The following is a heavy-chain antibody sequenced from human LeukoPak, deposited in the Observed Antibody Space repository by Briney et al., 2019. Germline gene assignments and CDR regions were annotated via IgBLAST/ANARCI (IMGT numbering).Heavy chain of an antibody. V-gene: IGHV3-11*01. J-gene: IGHJ4*02. D-gene: IGHD2-2*01. CDR3: ARVISSASCALDY. CDR2: ISGSGSTI. Sequence: GGSLRLSCAASGFTFSDYYMSWIRQAPGKGLEWVSYISGSGSTIYYTDSVKGRFTISRDNAKNSLYLQMDSLSAEDTAVYFCARVISSASCALDYWGPGTLVTVSS. CDR1: GFTFSDYY.